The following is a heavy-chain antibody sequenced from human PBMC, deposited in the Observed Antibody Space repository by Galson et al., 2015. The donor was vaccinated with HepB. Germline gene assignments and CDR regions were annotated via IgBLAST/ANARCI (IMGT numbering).Heavy chain of an antibody. CDR3: ATARFGSGPYWTFEI. D-gene: IGHD6-19*01. CDR1: GLTFSSYT. V-gene: IGHV3-48*04. CDR2: ISSTGTAI. Sequence: SLRLSCAASGLTFSSYTMNWVRKAPGKGLQWISYISSTGTAIYYEDSVKGRFTTARDNAKNTMSLQMNSLGADDTAVYYCATARFGSGPYWTFEIWGRGTLVTVSS. J-gene: IGHJ3*02.